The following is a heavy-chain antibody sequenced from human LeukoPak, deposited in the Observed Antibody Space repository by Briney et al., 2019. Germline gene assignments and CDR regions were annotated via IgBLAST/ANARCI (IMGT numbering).Heavy chain of an antibody. J-gene: IGHJ5*02. CDR3: ARSLVGATGDWFDP. V-gene: IGHV1-69*05. CDR2: IIPIFGTA. Sequence: SVKVSCKASGGTFISYAISWVRQAPGQGLEWMGGIIPIFGTANYAQKFQGRVTITTDESTSTAYMELSSLRSEDTAVYYCARSLVGATGDWFDPWGQGTLVTVSS. D-gene: IGHD1-26*01. CDR1: GGTFISYA.